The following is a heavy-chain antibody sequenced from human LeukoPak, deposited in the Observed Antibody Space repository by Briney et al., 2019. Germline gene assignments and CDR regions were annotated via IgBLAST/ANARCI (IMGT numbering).Heavy chain of an antibody. CDR3: ARHLNYDILTGYYLQVFDY. V-gene: IGHV4-39*01. D-gene: IGHD3-9*01. Sequence: PSETLSLTCTVSGGSISSGSYYWGWIRQPPGKGLERVGSIYSSGTTYYNPSLKGRVTISVDTSKNQFSLKLSSVTAADTAVYYCARHLNYDILTGYYLQVFDYWGQGTLVTVSS. CDR2: IYSSGTT. CDR1: GGSISSGSYY. J-gene: IGHJ4*02.